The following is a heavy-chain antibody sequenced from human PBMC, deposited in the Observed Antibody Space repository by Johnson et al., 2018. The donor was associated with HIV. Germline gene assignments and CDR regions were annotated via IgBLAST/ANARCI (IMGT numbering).Heavy chain of an antibody. Sequence: MQLVESGGGVVRPGGSLRLSCAASGFTFDDYGMSWVRQAPGKGLEWVSGINWNGGSTGYADSVKGRFTISRDNAKNSLYLQMNSLRAEDTALYYCARGIMITFGGVIPNDAFDIWGQGTMVTVSS. V-gene: IGHV3-20*04. CDR1: GFTFDDYG. CDR2: INWNGGST. D-gene: IGHD3-16*02. CDR3: ARGIMITFGGVIPNDAFDI. J-gene: IGHJ3*02.